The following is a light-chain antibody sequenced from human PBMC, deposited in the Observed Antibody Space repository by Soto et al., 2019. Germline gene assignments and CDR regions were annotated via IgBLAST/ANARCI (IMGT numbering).Light chain of an antibody. CDR1: NSDLGAYNY. CDR2: DVS. J-gene: IGLJ2*01. CDR3: SSYTTTSTLVV. V-gene: IGLV2-14*03. Sequence: QSVLTQPASVSGSPGQSITISCTGTNSDLGAYNYVSWYQQHPGKAPKLMIYDVSYRPSGVSNRFSGAKSGNTASLTISGLQAEDEADYHCSSYTTTSTLVVFGGWTKLTVL.